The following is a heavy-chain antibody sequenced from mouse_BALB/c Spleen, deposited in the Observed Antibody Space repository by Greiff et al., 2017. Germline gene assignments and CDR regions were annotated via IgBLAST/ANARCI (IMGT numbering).Heavy chain of an antibody. D-gene: IGHD2-4*01. CDR1: GFTFSSFG. J-gene: IGHJ4*01. Sequence: DVHLVESGGGLVQPGGSRKLSCAASGFTFSSFGMHWVRQAPEKGLEWVAYISSGSSTIYYADTVKGRFTISRDNPKNTLFLQMTSLRSEDTAMYYCARFCSYDYDVLLAMDYWGQGTSVTVSS. CDR2: ISSGSSTI. CDR3: ARFCSYDYDVLLAMDY. V-gene: IGHV5-17*02.